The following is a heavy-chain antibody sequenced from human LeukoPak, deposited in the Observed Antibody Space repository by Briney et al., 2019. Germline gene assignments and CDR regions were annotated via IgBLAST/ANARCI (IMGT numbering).Heavy chain of an antibody. V-gene: IGHV3-21*01. D-gene: IGHD5-24*01. Sequence: GGSLRLSCAASGFTFSSYSMNWVRQAPGKGLEWVSSISSSSSYIYYADSVKGRFTISRDNAKNSLYLQMNSLRAEDTAVYYCARRGGDVATIRGYYFDYWGQGTLVTVSS. J-gene: IGHJ4*02. CDR3: ARRGGDVATIRGYYFDY. CDR2: ISSSSSYI. CDR1: GFTFSSYS.